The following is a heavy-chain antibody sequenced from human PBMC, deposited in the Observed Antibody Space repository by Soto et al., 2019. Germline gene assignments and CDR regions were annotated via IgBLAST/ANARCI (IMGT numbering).Heavy chain of an antibody. CDR3: ARSARSSDYYYGMDV. V-gene: IGHV4-34*01. D-gene: IGHD6-6*01. J-gene: IGHJ6*02. Sequence: SETLSLTCAVYGGSFSGYYWSWIRQPPGKGLEWIGEINHSGSTNYNPSLKSRVTISVDTSKNQFSLKLSSVTAADTAVYYCARSARSSDYYYGMDVWGQGTTVTVSS. CDR2: INHSGST. CDR1: GGSFSGYY.